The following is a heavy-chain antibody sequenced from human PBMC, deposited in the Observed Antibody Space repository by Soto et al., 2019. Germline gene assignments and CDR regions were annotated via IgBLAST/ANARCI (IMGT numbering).Heavy chain of an antibody. CDR2: VYDNGRT. V-gene: IGHV4-59*01. D-gene: IGHD2-8*02. CDR1: GGSISVYY. Sequence: SETLSLTCTISGGSISVYYWSWIRQSPRQGLEWIGYVYDNGRTYYSPSLKSRVTISADTSKNQISLKWTSAPAADTAVYYCARLVGSSPPRYWGRGTLVTVSS. J-gene: IGHJ4*02. CDR3: ARLVGSSPPRY.